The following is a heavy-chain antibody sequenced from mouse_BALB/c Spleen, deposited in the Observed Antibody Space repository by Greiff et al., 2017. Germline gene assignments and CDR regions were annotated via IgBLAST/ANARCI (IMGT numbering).Heavy chain of an antibody. V-gene: IGHV2-9*02. D-gene: IGHD4-1*01. CDR3: ARDTIWDVGYFDV. Sequence: VQLVESGPGLVAPSQSLSITCTVSGFSLTSYGVHWVRQPPGKGLEWLGVIWAGGSTNYNSALMSRLSISKDNSKSQVFLKMNSLQTDDTAMYYCARDTIWDVGYFDVWGAGTTVTVSS. CDR1: GFSLTSYG. CDR2: IWAGGST. J-gene: IGHJ1*01.